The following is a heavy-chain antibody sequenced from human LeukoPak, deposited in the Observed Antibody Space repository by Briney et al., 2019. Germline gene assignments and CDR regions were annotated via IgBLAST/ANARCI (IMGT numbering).Heavy chain of an antibody. D-gene: IGHD2-21*02. V-gene: IGHV4-39*07. CDR1: GGSISSSSYY. CDR2: IYYSGST. Sequence: SETLSLTCTVSGGSISSSSYYWGWIRQPPGKGLEWIGSIYYSGSTYYNPSLKSRVTISVDTSKNQFSLKLSSVTAADTAVYYCARVRGGDLLDYWGQGTLVTVSS. CDR3: ARVRGGDLLDY. J-gene: IGHJ4*02.